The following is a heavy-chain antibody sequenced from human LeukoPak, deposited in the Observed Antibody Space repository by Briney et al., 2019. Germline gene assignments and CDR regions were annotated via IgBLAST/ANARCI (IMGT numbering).Heavy chain of an antibody. CDR1: GFTSRNHG. J-gene: IGHJ4*02. CDR2: ISYDGSNK. Sequence: GGSLRLSCAASGFTSRNHGMHWVRQAPGKGLEWVAVISYDGSNKYYSDSVKGRFAISRDNSTGTLFLHMSRLGAEDTSVCYCITQLRYCDWTIYDFDYWGQGTLVSVSS. CDR3: ITQLRYCDWTIYDFDY. D-gene: IGHD3-9*01. V-gene: IGHV3-30*03.